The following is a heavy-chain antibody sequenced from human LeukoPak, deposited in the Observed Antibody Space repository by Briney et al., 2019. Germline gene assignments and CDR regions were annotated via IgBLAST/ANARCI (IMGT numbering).Heavy chain of an antibody. V-gene: IGHV4-34*01. J-gene: IGHJ6*02. Sequence: PSETLSLTCAVYGGSFSGYYWSWIRQPPGKGPEWIGEINHSGSTNYNPSLTSRVTISVDTSKNQFSLKLSSVTAADTAVYYCARGPDYDFWSADYYYGMDVWGQGTTVTVSS. D-gene: IGHD3-3*01. CDR2: INHSGST. CDR3: ARGPDYDFWSADYYYGMDV. CDR1: GGSFSGYY.